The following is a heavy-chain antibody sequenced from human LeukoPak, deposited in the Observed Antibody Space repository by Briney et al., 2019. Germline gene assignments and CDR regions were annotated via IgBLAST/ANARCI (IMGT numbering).Heavy chain of an antibody. Sequence: GGSLRLSCAASGFTFSSYWMHWVRHAPGKGLGWVSRINSDGSSTIYADSVKGRFTISRENAKNTLYLQMNSLRAEDTAVYYCARDLRYFAWLPRVEWLEYYYYGMDVWGQGTTVTVSS. J-gene: IGHJ6*02. V-gene: IGHV3-74*01. D-gene: IGHD3-9*01. CDR1: GFTFSSYW. CDR2: INSDGSST. CDR3: ARDLRYFAWLPRVEWLEYYYYGMDV.